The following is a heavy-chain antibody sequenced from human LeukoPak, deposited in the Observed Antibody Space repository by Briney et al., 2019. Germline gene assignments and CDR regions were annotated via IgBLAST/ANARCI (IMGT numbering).Heavy chain of an antibody. D-gene: IGHD3-22*01. V-gene: IGHV3-7*01. CDR1: GFTFSNYW. J-gene: IGHJ5*02. CDR2: INRGGSEK. CDR3: ATDYYDSSGYYTYHNWFDP. Sequence: PGGSLRLSCAASGFTFSNYWMIWVRQAPGKGPEWVADINRGGSEKYYIDSVKGRFTISRDNAKNSLYLQMNSLRAEDTAVYYCATDYYDSSGYYTYHNWFDPWGQGTLVTVSS.